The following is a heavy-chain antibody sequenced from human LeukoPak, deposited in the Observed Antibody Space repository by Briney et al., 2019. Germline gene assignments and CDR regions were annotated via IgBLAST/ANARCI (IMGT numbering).Heavy chain of an antibody. V-gene: IGHV3-30*03. CDR2: ISYDGRNK. CDR3: VRDTGGEYFDY. Sequence: GGSLRLSCAASGFTFNNYGMHWVRQAPGKGLEWVAVISYDGRNKHYPDSVKGRFTISRDISTDTLWLQMNSLRAEDTAVYYCVRDTGGEYFDYWGRGTLVTVSS. J-gene: IGHJ4*02. CDR1: GFTFNNYG. D-gene: IGHD3-10*01.